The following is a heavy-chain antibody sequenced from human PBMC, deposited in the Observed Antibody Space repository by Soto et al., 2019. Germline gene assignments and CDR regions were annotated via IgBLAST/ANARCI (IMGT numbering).Heavy chain of an antibody. Sequence: EVPLVESGGGLVQPGGSLRLSCAVSGLTVSSNNMNWVRQVPGKGLEWVSVIHSGGSTYYADSVKGRFTISRDNSKNTLYLQMNSLRVEDTAVYYCARGRNSESVGYFDYWGQGTLVTVSS. V-gene: IGHV3-66*01. D-gene: IGHD1-26*01. J-gene: IGHJ4*02. CDR1: GLTVSSNN. CDR3: ARGRNSESVGYFDY. CDR2: IHSGGST.